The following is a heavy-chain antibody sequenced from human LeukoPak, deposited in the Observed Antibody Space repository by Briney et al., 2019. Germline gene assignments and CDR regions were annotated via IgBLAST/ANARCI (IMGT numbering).Heavy chain of an antibody. D-gene: IGHD3-22*01. CDR1: GYTFTSYA. V-gene: IGHV1-3*01. CDR3: AREGTDSSGYYLKYYFDY. CDR2: INAGNGNT. J-gene: IGHJ4*02. Sequence: GASVKVSCKASGYTFTSYAMHWVRQAPGQRLEWMGWINAGNGNTKYSQKLQGRVTITRDTSASTAYMELSSLRSEDTAVYYCAREGTDSSGYYLKYYFDYWGQGTLVTVSS.